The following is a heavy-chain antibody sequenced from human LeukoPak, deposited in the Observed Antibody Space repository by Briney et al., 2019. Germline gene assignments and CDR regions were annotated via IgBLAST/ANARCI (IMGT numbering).Heavy chain of an antibody. CDR3: ARDPNQYYYDSSGYYYGY. CDR2: IKQDGSEK. Sequence: GGSLRLSCAASGFTFSSYWMSWVRQAPGKGLEWVANIKQDGSEKYYVDSVKGRSTISRDNAKNSLYLQMNSLRAEDTAVYYCARDPNQYYYDSSGYYYGYWGQGTLVTVSS. V-gene: IGHV3-7*01. D-gene: IGHD3-22*01. J-gene: IGHJ4*02. CDR1: GFTFSSYW.